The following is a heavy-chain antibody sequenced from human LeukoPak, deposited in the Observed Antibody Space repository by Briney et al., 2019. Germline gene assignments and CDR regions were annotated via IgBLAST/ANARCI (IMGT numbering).Heavy chain of an antibody. CDR1: GGSFSGYY. Sequence: PSETLSLTCAVYGGSFSGYYWSWIRQPPGKGLEWIGEINHSGSTSYNPSLKSRVTISVDTSKNQFSLKLSSVTAADTAVYYCARLRRAMVRGVTPFDYWGQGTLVTVSS. D-gene: IGHD3-10*01. CDR2: INHSGST. J-gene: IGHJ4*02. V-gene: IGHV4-34*01. CDR3: ARLRRAMVRGVTPFDY.